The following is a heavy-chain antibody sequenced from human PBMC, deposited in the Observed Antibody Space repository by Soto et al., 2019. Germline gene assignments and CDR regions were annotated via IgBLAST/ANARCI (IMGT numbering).Heavy chain of an antibody. Sequence: GGSLRLSCAVSGFTFRDHAMHWGRQAPGKGREWVAVISFDRNRKYYADSLKGRVSVSIDNFANTLFLQMGNLTIEDTAVYYCERAHLGLAIGHCMDVWGHGTTVTVSS. CDR1: GFTFRDHA. J-gene: IGHJ6*02. D-gene: IGHD3-3*01. CDR3: ERAHLGLAIGHCMDV. CDR2: ISFDRNRK. V-gene: IGHV3-30-3*01.